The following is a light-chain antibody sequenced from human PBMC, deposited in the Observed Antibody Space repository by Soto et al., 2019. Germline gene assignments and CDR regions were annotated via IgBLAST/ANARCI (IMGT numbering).Light chain of an antibody. Sequence: EIVLTQSPGTLSLSPGGRGTLSCRASQTVSNNYLAWYQQKPGQAPRLLIYDASSRATGIPDRFSGSGSGTDFTLTISRLEPEDFAVYYCQQCAFSPRTFGQGTKLEIK. J-gene: IGKJ2*01. CDR1: QTVSNNY. CDR3: QQCAFSPRT. V-gene: IGKV3-20*01. CDR2: DAS.